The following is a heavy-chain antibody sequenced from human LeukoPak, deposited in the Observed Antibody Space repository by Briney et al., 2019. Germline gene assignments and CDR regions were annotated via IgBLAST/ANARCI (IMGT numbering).Heavy chain of an antibody. CDR1: GFTFGDYA. CDR3: TRDQTPYY. Sequence: GGSLRLSCTASGFTFGDYAMTWVRQAPGKGLEWVGFIRCKIYSGTPAYSASVKGRFTISRDDSKGIAYLQMNSLKTEDTAVYYCTRDQTPYYWGQGTLVTVPS. J-gene: IGHJ4*02. CDR2: IRCKIYSGTP. V-gene: IGHV3-49*04.